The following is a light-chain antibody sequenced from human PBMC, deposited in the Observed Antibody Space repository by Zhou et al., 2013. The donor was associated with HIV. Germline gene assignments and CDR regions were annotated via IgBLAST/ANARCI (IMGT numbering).Light chain of an antibody. Sequence: DIQMTQSPSSLSASVGDRVTITCRASQSISNYLNWYQQKPGKAPKLLIYGASSLQSGVPSRISGSGSGTDFTLTISSLQPEDLSTYYCQESYSTPFTFAQGTRLELK. J-gene: IGKJ5*01. CDR1: QSISNY. V-gene: IGKV1-39*01. CDR2: GAS. CDR3: QESYSTPFT.